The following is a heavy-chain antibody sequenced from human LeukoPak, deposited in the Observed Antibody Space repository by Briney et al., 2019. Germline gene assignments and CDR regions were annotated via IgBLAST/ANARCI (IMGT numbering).Heavy chain of an antibody. J-gene: IGHJ4*02. V-gene: IGHV2-5*01. CDR2: IYWNDDK. CDR3: ALVSGSYFDY. D-gene: IGHD1-26*01. Sequence: SGPTLVKPTQTLTLTCTFSGFSLSTSGVGVGWIRQPPGNALDWLALIYWNDDKRYSPSLKSRLTITKNTSKNQVVLAMTNMDPVDTATYYCALVSGSYFDYWGQGTLVTVSS. CDR1: GFSLSTSGVG.